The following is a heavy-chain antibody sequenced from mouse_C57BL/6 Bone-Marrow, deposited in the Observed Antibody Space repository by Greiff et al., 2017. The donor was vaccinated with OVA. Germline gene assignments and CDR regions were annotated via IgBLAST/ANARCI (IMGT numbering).Heavy chain of an antibody. CDR1: GFTFSSYA. Sequence: DVQLVESGGGLVKPGGSLKLSCAASGFTFSSYAMSWVRQTPEKRLEWVATISDGGSYTYYPDNVKGRFTISRDNAKNNLYLQMSHLKSEDTAMYYCARDGYYTLYYFDYWGQGTTLTVSS. V-gene: IGHV5-4*01. J-gene: IGHJ2*01. CDR3: ARDGYYTLYYFDY. D-gene: IGHD2-3*01. CDR2: ISDGGSYT.